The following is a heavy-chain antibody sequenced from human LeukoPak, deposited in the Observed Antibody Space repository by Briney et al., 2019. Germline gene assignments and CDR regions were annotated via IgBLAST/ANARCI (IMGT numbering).Heavy chain of an antibody. V-gene: IGHV4-39*01. D-gene: IGHD1-26*01. CDR2: IYYSGST. Sequence: SETLSLTCSVSGGSITYSHYYWGWVRQPPGKGRGWIGGIYYSGSTYYNPSLKSRVTISVDTSRNEFSLRLSSVTAADTALYFCARQSGSYGGILDNWGQGILGTVSS. CDR3: ARQSGSYGGILDN. CDR1: GGSITYSHYY. J-gene: IGHJ4*02.